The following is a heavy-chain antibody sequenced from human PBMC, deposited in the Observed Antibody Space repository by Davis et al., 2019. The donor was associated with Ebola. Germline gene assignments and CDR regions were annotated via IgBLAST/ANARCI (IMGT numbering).Heavy chain of an antibody. V-gene: IGHV4-39*01. CDR1: GVSIGSSGYY. CDR2: LHFRGST. J-gene: IGHJ4*02. CDR3: ARLVTACSGGICYSDFDD. D-gene: IGHD2-15*01. Sequence: MPSETLSLTCNVFGVSIGSSGYYWGWVRQPPGKGLEWIGTLHFRGSTYYSPSLTGRVTLSGDSSKNEFSLTLDSVTAADTGAYYCARLVTACSGGICYSDFDDWGQGTLVTVSS.